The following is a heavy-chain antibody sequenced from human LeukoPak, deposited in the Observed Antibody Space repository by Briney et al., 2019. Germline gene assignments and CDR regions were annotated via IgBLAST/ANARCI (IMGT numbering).Heavy chain of an antibody. D-gene: IGHD6-13*01. CDR1: GGSISSGSYY. J-gene: IGHJ3*02. CDR2: IYTSGST. Sequence: SETLSLTCTVSGGSISSGSYYWSWIRQPAGKGLEWIGRIYTSGSTNYNPSLKSRVTISVDTSKNQFSLKLSSVTAADTAVYYCARGIAAADALDIWGQGTMVTVSS. V-gene: IGHV4-61*02. CDR3: ARGIAAADALDI.